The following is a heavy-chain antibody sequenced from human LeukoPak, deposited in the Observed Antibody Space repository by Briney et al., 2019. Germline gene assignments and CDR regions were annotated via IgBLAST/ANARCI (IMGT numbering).Heavy chain of an antibody. CDR1: GGSISSYY. CDR3: ARASLGYYDILTGYVAGWFDP. D-gene: IGHD3-9*01. J-gene: IGHJ5*02. Sequence: SETLSLTCTVSGGSISSYYWSWIRQPPGEGLEWIGCIYYSGGTTYNPPLKSRVTIVVDTSNNQFSLKLSSVTAADTAVYCCARASLGYYDILTGYVAGWFDPWGQGTLVTVSS. V-gene: IGHV4-59*01. CDR2: IYYSGGT.